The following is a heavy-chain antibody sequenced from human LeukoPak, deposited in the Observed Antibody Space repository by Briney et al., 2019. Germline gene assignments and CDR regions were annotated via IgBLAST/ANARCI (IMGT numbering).Heavy chain of an antibody. CDR3: ARDPDSAVPIDY. V-gene: IGHV3-7*01. J-gene: IGHJ4*02. CDR2: IKQDGSEK. Sequence: PGGSLRLSCTASGFTFSSYWMSWVRQAPGKGLEWVAHIKQDGSEKYYVDSVKGRFTISRDNAKHSLYLQMNSLRAEDTAVYYRARDPDSAVPIDYWGQGTLVTVSS. CDR1: GFTFSSYW.